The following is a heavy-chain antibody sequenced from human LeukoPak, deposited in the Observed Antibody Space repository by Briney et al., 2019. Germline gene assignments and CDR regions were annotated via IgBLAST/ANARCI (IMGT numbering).Heavy chain of an antibody. J-gene: IGHJ6*03. Sequence: GGSLRLSCAASGFTFDDYGMSWVRQAPGKGLEWVSGINWNRGSTGYADSVKGRFTISRDNAKNSLYLQMNSLRAEDTALYHCARVSNYYGSGNYSYYYYMDVWGKGTTVTISS. CDR3: ARVSNYYGSGNYSYYYYMDV. CDR1: GFTFDDYG. V-gene: IGHV3-20*01. CDR2: INWNRGST. D-gene: IGHD3-10*01.